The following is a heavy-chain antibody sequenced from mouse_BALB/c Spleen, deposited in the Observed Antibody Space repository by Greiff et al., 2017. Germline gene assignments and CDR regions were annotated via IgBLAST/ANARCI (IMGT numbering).Heavy chain of an antibody. V-gene: IGHV1-7*01. CDR1: GYTFTSYW. Sequence: QVQLQQSGAELAKPGASVKMSCKASGYTFTSYWMHWVKQRPGQGLEWIGYINPSTGYTEYNQKFKDKATLTADKSSSTAYMQLSSLTSEDSAVYYCARAYGNPYYFDYWGQGTTLTVSS. CDR2: INPSTGYT. D-gene: IGHD2-1*01. J-gene: IGHJ2*01. CDR3: ARAYGNPYYFDY.